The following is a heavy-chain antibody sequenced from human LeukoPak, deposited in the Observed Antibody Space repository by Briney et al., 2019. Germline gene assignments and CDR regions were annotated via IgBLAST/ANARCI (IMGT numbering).Heavy chain of an antibody. CDR2: ISSSGSYI. V-gene: IGHV3-21*01. CDR1: GLSFSSYN. Sequence: GGSLRLSCAASGLSFSSYNMNWVRQAPGKGLEWVSSISSSGSYIYYADSVKGRFTISRDNARNSLYLQMNSLRDEDTAVYYCARDGDSSGYYAAFDIWGQGTMVTVSS. CDR3: ARDGDSSGYYAAFDI. J-gene: IGHJ3*02. D-gene: IGHD3-22*01.